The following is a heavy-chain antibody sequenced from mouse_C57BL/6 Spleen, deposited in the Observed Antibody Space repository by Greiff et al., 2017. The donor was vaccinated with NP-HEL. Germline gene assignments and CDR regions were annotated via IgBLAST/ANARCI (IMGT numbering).Heavy chain of an antibody. Sequence: EVHLVESGPGLVKPSQSLSLTCTVTGYSITSGYGWNWIRQFPGNKLEWMGYISYSGSTNYNPSLKSRISITRDTSKNQFLLQLNSVTTEDTATYYCARTARIKYWGQGTTLTVSS. CDR1: GYSITSGYG. CDR3: ARTARIKY. J-gene: IGHJ2*01. V-gene: IGHV3-2*02. D-gene: IGHD1-2*01. CDR2: ISYSGST.